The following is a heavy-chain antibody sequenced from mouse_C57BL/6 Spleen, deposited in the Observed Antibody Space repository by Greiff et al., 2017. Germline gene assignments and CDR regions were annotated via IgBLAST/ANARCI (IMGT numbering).Heavy chain of an antibody. V-gene: IGHV1-80*01. CDR3: ARSYGNDYEYYFDD. CDR1: GYAFSSYW. Sequence: VQLQQSGAELVKPGASVKISCKASGYAFSSYWMNWVKQRPGKGLEWIGQIYPGDGDTNYNGKFKGKATLTADKSSSTAYMQLSSLTSEDSAVYFCARSYGNDYEYYFDDWGQGTTLTVSS. CDR2: IYPGDGDT. D-gene: IGHD1-1*01. J-gene: IGHJ2*01.